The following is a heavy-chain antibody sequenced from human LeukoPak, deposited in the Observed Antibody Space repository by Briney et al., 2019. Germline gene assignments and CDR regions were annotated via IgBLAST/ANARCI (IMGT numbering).Heavy chain of an antibody. CDR2: ISGSGGST. CDR1: GFTFSNYA. CDR3: AKDRANNFWSGYYVGPQDRYYFDY. J-gene: IGHJ4*02. V-gene: IGHV3-23*01. Sequence: GGSLRLSCAASGFTFSNYAMSWVRQAPGKGLEWVSAISGSGGSTYYADSVKGRFTISRDNSKNTLYLQMNSLRAEDTAVYYCAKDRANNFWSGYYVGPQDRYYFDYWGQGTLVTVSS. D-gene: IGHD3-3*01.